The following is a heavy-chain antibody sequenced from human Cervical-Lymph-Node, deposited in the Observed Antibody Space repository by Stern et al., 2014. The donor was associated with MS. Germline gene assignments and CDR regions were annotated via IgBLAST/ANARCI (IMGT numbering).Heavy chain of an antibody. CDR3: ARGLLGSENAFDI. CDR1: GYSFTSYG. Sequence: VKLVQSGAEVKKPAASVTVSCKFSGYSFTSYGISWGRKAPGQGLEWTGWISAYNGNTNYAQKLQGRVTMTTDTSTSTAYMELRSLRSDDTAVYYCARGLLGSENAFDIWGQGTMVTVSS. J-gene: IGHJ3*02. V-gene: IGHV1-18*01. CDR2: ISAYNGNT. D-gene: IGHD2-15*01.